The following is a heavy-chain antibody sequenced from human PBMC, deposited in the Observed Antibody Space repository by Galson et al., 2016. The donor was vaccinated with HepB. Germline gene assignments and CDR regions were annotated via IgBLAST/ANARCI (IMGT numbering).Heavy chain of an antibody. V-gene: IGHV2-5*02. CDR3: AHSSGWLFDL. Sequence: PALVKPPQTLTLTCTFSGFSLRTRAVGVGWIRQPPGKALEWLALVYWDDDNRYSPSLKSRLTITKDTTKNQVVLTMTNMDPVDTATYYCAHSSGWLFDLWGQGTLVTVSS. D-gene: IGHD6-19*01. CDR1: GFSLRTRAVG. J-gene: IGHJ4*02. CDR2: VYWDDDN.